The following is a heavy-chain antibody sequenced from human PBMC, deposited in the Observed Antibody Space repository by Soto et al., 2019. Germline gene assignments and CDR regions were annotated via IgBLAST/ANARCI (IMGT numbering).Heavy chain of an antibody. CDR3: ARVAYVGPYYFDY. CDR2: IYYSGST. CDR1: GGSISSYY. Sequence: PSETLSLTCTVSGGSISSYYWSWIRQPPGKGLEWIGYIYYSGSTNYNPSLKSRVTISVDTSKNQFSLKLSSVTAADTAVYYCARVAYVGPYYFDYWGQGTLVTVSS. V-gene: IGHV4-59*01. D-gene: IGHD3-16*01. J-gene: IGHJ4*02.